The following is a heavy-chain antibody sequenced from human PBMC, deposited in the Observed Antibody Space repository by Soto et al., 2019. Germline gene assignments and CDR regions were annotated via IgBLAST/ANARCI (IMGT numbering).Heavy chain of an antibody. D-gene: IGHD1-26*01. J-gene: IGHJ6*02. Sequence: QVQLVESGGGVVQPGRSLRLSCAASGFTFSSYAMHWVRQAPGKGLERVEVISYDGSNKYYAASVKGRFTISIDNGKNTLYLQRNILRAEDTAVYYCARDDGGSYHYVYYYGMDVWGRGTTVVVCS. CDR1: GFTFSSYA. CDR2: ISYDGSNK. V-gene: IGHV3-30-3*01. CDR3: ARDDGGSYHYVYYYGMDV.